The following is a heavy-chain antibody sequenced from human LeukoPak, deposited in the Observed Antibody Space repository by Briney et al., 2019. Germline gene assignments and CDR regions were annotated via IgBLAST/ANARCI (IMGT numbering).Heavy chain of an antibody. CDR1: GFTFSSYG. CDR2: ISYDGSNK. D-gene: IGHD5-18*01. V-gene: IGHV3-30*18. J-gene: IGHJ4*02. CDR3: AKDLGIQLWYSSDFDY. Sequence: GGSLRLSCAASGFTFSSYGMHWVRQAPGKGLEWVAVISYDGSNKYYADSVKGRFTISRDNSKNTLYLEMNSLRAEDTAVYYCAKDLGIQLWYSSDFDYWGQGTLVTVSS.